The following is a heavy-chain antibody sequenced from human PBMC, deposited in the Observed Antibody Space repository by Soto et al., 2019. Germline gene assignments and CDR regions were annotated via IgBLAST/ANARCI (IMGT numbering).Heavy chain of an antibody. CDR3: ARVPLLADYFDS. CDR1: GFTFEDHG. V-gene: IGHV3-20*04. Sequence: PGGSLRLSCAASGFTFEDHGLSWIRQAPGKGLEWVAGINWNGGSTVYAASVKGRFIISRDNAKNSLFLEVNSLRVEDTALYFCARVPLLADYFDSWGQGTLVTVSS. J-gene: IGHJ4*02. CDR2: INWNGGST.